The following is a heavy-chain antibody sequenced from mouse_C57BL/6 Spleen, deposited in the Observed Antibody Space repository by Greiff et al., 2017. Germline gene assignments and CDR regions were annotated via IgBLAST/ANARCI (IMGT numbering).Heavy chain of an antibody. V-gene: IGHV5-4*01. CDR1: GFNISSYA. CDR2: SSDGGSYT. J-gene: IGHJ2*01. Sequence: EVHLVESGGGLVKPGGSLKLSCAASGFNISSYAMSWVRQTPEKRLEWVATSSDGGSYTYDPDNGKVRFTIARDNAKNTLYLQMSHLKSEDTAMYYCARGDYDSAFDYWGQGTTLTVSS. D-gene: IGHD2-4*01. CDR3: ARGDYDSAFDY.